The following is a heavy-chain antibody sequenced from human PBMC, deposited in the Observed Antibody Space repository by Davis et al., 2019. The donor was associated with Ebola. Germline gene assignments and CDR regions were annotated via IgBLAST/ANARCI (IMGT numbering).Heavy chain of an antibody. CDR1: GFTFIDYY. CDR2: ISLNSGST. V-gene: IGHV1-2*02. CDR3: ARDDKVMHFDF. Sequence: ASVKVSCKASGFTFIDYYLHWVRQAPGQGPEWMGWISLNSGSTKYSHKFQGRVTMTRDTSINTAHMVLSGLRSDDTALYYCARDDKVMHFDFWGQGTLVTVSS. J-gene: IGHJ4*02. D-gene: IGHD3-22*01.